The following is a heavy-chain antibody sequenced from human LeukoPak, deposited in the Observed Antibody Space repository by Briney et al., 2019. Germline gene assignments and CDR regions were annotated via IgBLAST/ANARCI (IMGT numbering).Heavy chain of an antibody. CDR2: ISWNSGSI. Sequence: GRSLRLSCAASGFTFDDYAMHWVRQAPGNGLEWVSGISWNSGSIGYADSVKGRFTISRDNAKNSLYLQMNSLRAEDTALYYCAKDISSGSYYYYGMDVWGQGTTVTVSS. CDR1: GFTFDDYA. CDR3: AKDISSGSYYYYGMDV. J-gene: IGHJ6*02. V-gene: IGHV3-9*01. D-gene: IGHD6-19*01.